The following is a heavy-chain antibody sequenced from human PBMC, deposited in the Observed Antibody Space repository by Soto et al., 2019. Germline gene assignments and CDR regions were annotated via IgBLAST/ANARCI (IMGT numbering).Heavy chain of an antibody. CDR3: ARAYYYDTSGLIWFDP. CDR1: GGTFSSYA. CDR2: ITPIFGTA. Sequence: SVKVSCKASGGTFSSYAISWVRQAPGQGLEWMGGITPIFGTANYAQKFQGRVTITADESTSTAYMELSSLRSEDTAVYYCARAYYYDTSGLIWFDPWGQGTLVTVSS. V-gene: IGHV1-69*13. J-gene: IGHJ5*02. D-gene: IGHD3-22*01.